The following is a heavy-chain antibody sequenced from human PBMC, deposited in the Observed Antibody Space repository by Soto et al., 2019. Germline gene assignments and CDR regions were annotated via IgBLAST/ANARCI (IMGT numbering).Heavy chain of an antibody. J-gene: IGHJ4*02. V-gene: IGHV1-69*06. D-gene: IGHD2-21*01. CDR3: AREKNIVVLPLLSLDC. CDR2: IIPIIVTP. CDR1: GGTFDNYA. Sequence: VQLVQSGAEVKKPGSSVLVSCKASGGTFDNYAISWVRQAPGQGLEWMGGIIPIIVTPSYAQRFQGRVTFIAHKSTRTAYMELRSLRSEDTAVYYCAREKNIVVLPLLSLDCWGQRTQVIVSS.